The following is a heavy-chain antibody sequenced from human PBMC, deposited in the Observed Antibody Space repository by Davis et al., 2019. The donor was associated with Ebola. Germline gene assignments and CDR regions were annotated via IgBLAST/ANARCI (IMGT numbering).Heavy chain of an antibody. Sequence: SVKVSCKASGYTFTSYYMHWVRQAPGQGLEWMGGIIPIFGTANYAQKFQGRVTITADESTSTAYMELSSLRSEDTAVYYCARLSIAAAGPYYYYYMDVWGKGTTVTVSS. CDR1: GYTFTSYY. V-gene: IGHV1-69*13. CDR3: ARLSIAAAGPYYYYYMDV. D-gene: IGHD6-13*01. J-gene: IGHJ6*03. CDR2: IIPIFGTA.